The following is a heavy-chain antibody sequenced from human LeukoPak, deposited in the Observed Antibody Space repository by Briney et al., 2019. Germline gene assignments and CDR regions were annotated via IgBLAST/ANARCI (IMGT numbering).Heavy chain of an antibody. CDR1: GFSVRTNF. CDR2: IYTGGGT. J-gene: IGHJ4*02. D-gene: IGHD3-22*01. CDR3: TRSGYRHPYHFES. Sequence: GGSLRLSCAVFGFSVRTNFMSWVRQAPGKGLEWVSVIYTGGGTDHADSVKGRFTISRDNSKNTLSLQMSSLRADDTATYYCTRSGYRHPYHFESWGQGTLVIVSS. V-gene: IGHV3-53*01.